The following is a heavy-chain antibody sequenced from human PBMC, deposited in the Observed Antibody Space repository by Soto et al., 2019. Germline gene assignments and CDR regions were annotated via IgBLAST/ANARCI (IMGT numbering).Heavy chain of an antibody. V-gene: IGHV3-21*01. J-gene: IGHJ4*02. CDR3: ARGDSSSWYPLFDY. Sequence: GGSLRLSCAASGFTFSSYSMNWVRQAPGKGLEWVSSISSSSSYIYYADSVKGRFTISRDNAKNSLYLQMNSLRAEDTAVYYCARGDSSSWYPLFDYWGKGNLVTVS. D-gene: IGHD6-13*01. CDR1: GFTFSSYS. CDR2: ISSSSSYI.